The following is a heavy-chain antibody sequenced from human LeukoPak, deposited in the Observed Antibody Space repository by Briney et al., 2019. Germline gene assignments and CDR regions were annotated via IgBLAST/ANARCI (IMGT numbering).Heavy chain of an antibody. V-gene: IGHV4-31*03. Sequence: SETLSLTCTVSGGSISSGGYYWSWIRQHPGKGLEWIGYIYYSGSTYYNPSLKSRVTISVDTSKNQFSLKLSSVTAADTAVYYCARDSTTYDFWPGIWGQGTMVTVSS. CDR1: GGSISSGGYY. CDR3: ARDSTTYDFWPGI. CDR2: IYYSGST. J-gene: IGHJ3*02. D-gene: IGHD3-3*01.